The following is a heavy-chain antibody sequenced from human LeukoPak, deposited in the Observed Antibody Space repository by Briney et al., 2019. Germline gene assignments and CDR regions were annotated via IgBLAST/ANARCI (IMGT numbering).Heavy chain of an antibody. Sequence: GGSLRLSCAASEFSVGSNYMSWVRQAPGKGLEWVSVIYSGGSTYYADSVKGRFTISRDNSKNTLYLQMNSLRAEDTAVYYCARAGGYESSWFDPWGQGTLVTVSS. V-gene: IGHV3-66*01. CDR2: IYSGGST. CDR3: ARAGGYESSWFDP. J-gene: IGHJ5*02. CDR1: EFSVGSNY. D-gene: IGHD5-12*01.